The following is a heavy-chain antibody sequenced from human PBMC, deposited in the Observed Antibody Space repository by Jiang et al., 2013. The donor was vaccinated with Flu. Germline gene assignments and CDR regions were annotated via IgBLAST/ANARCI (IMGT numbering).Heavy chain of an antibody. J-gene: IGHJ5*02. V-gene: IGHV1-3*01. CDR1: GYTFTSYA. CDR2: INAGNGNT. CDR3: ARGPYDSSGYWEDWFDP. D-gene: IGHD3-22*01. Sequence: SGAEVKKPGASVKVSCKASGYTFTSYAMHWVRQAPGQRLEWMGWINAGNGNTKYSQKFQGRVTITRDTSASTAYMELSSLRSEDTAVYYCARGPYDSSGYWEDWFDPWGQGTLVTVSS.